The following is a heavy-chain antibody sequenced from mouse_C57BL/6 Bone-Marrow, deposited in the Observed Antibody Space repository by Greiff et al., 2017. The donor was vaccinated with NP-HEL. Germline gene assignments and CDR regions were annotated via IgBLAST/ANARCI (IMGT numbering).Heavy chain of an antibody. V-gene: IGHV1-69*01. J-gene: IGHJ3*01. CDR3: AREWDFWFAY. Sequence: VQLQQPGAELVMPGASVKLSCKASGYTFISYWMHWVKQRPGQGLEWIGEIDPSDSYTNYNQKFKGKSTLTVDKSSSTAYMQLSSLTSEDSAVYYCAREWDFWFAYWGQGTMVTVSA. D-gene: IGHD1-3*01. CDR1: GYTFISYW. CDR2: IDPSDSYT.